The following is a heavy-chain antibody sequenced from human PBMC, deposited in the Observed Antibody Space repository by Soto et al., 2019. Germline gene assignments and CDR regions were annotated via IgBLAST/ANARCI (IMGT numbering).Heavy chain of an antibody. J-gene: IGHJ4*02. CDR1: GFTFNNYA. CDR3: ARGPWYYFDY. CDR2: ISYDGNKK. V-gene: IGHV3-30-3*01. Sequence: QVQLVESGGGVVQPGRSLRLSCAASGFTFNNYAMYWVRQAPGKGLDWVALISYDGNKKNYADSVKGRFTISRDNSKNTLHLQMNSLRAEDTAVYYCARGPWYYFDYWGRGILVTVSS.